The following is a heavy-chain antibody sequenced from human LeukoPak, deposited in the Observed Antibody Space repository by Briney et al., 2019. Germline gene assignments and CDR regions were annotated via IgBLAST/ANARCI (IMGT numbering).Heavy chain of an antibody. Sequence: SETLSLTCTVSGASITSYHWSWIRQPPGKGLEWIGYIYYSGSTNYNPSLKSRVTISVDTSKNQFSLKLSSVTAADTAVYYCARAGYSSSWVKDWYFDLWGRGTLVTVSS. CDR3: ARAGYSSSWVKDWYFDL. J-gene: IGHJ2*01. CDR2: IYYSGST. V-gene: IGHV4-59*08. CDR1: GASITSYH. D-gene: IGHD6-13*01.